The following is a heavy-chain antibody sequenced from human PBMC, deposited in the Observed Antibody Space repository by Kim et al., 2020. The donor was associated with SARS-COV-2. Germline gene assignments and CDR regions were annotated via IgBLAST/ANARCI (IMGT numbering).Heavy chain of an antibody. J-gene: IGHJ3*02. V-gene: IGHV4-59*13. D-gene: IGHD6-19*01. Sequence: SETLSLTCTVSGGSISSYYWSWIRQPPGKGLEWIGYIYYSWRTNYNSSLKRRVTISVDTSRNQFSLKLSSVTAADTAVYYWARGYRSGWPEERDAFVIWGQEKMVPFSS. CDR1: GGSISSYY. CDR2: IYYSWRT. CDR3: ARGYRSGWPEERDAFVI.